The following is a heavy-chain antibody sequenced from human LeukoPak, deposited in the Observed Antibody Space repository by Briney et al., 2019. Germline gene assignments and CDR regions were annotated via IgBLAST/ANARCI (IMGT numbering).Heavy chain of an antibody. CDR1: GFTFSSYA. CDR2: ISYDGSNK. V-gene: IGHV3-30*04. Sequence: LRLSCAASGFTFSSYAMHWVRQAPGKGLEWVAVISYDGSNKYYADSVKGRFTISRDNSKNMVYLQMNSLRAEDTAVYYCARDPVPVRGLNGGYSDYWGQGTLVTVSS. CDR3: ARDPVPVRGLNGGYSDY. J-gene: IGHJ4*02. D-gene: IGHD3-10*01.